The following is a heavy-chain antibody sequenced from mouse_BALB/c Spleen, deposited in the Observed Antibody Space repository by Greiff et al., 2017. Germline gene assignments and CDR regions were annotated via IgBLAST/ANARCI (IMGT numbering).Heavy chain of an antibody. CDR1: GFTFTDYY. CDR2: IRNKANGYTT. Sequence: EVKVVESGGGLVQPGGSLRLSCATSGFTFTDYYMSWVRQPPGKALEWLGFIRNKANGYTTEYSASVKGRFTISRDNSQSILYLQMNTLRAEDSATYYGARDIYYDSNYYAMDYWGQGTSVTVSS. CDR3: ARDIYYDSNYYAMDY. J-gene: IGHJ4*01. V-gene: IGHV7-3*02. D-gene: IGHD2-4*01.